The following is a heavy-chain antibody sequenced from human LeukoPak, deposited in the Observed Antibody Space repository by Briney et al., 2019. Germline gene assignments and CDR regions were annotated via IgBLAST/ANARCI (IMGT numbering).Heavy chain of an antibody. CDR3: ARDGSAAGLFYFDY. J-gene: IGHJ4*02. CDR2: IYSGGRT. D-gene: IGHD6-13*01. V-gene: IGHV3-66*01. Sequence: GGSLRLSCAASGFTVSSNYMSWVRQAPGKGLEWVSVIYSGGRTYYADSVKGRITISRDNSKNTLYLQMNSLRAEDTAVYCCARDGSAAGLFYFDYWGQGTLVTVSS. CDR1: GFTVSSNY.